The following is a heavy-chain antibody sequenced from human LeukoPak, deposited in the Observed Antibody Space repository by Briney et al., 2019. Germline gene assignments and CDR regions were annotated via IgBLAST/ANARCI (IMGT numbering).Heavy chain of an antibody. J-gene: IGHJ6*03. CDR1: GFTVTSAY. V-gene: IGHV3-53*01. CDR3: AKEGVSVGAQRGYYMDV. D-gene: IGHD1-26*01. CDR2: IYPGVGT. Sequence: GGSLRLSCAASGFTVTSAYMNWVRQAPGKGLEWISVIYPGVGTYYADSVKGRFTISRDNSKNTLYLQLNSLRAEDTAVYYCAKEGVSVGAQRGYYMDVWGNGTTVTAS.